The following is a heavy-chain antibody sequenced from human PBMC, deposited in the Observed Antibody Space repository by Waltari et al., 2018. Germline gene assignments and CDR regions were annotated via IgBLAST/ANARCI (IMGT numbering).Heavy chain of an antibody. CDR1: GYTFTGYY. CDR2: INPNSGGT. Sequence: QVQLVQSGAEVKKPGASVKVSCKASGYTFTGYYMHWVRQAPGQGLEWMGWINPNSGGTNYAQKFQGWVTMTRDTSISTAYMELSRLRSDDTAVYYCARDQHEGPLYYYYGMDVWGQGTTVTVSS. J-gene: IGHJ6*02. CDR3: ARDQHEGPLYYYYGMDV. V-gene: IGHV1-2*04.